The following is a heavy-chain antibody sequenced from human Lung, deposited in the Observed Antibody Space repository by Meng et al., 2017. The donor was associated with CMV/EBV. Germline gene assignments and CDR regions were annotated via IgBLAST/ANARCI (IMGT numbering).Heavy chain of an antibody. Sequence: GESXKISCAASGFTFSGFWMSWVRQAPGKGLEWVANINQDGGDKYYVDSVTGRFTISRDNAKNLVYLQLNSLRVEDTAIYYCARGSGMWFDPWGQGTRVTGAS. CDR1: GFTFSGFW. CDR3: ARGSGMWFDP. CDR2: INQDGGDK. V-gene: IGHV3-7*01. J-gene: IGHJ5*02.